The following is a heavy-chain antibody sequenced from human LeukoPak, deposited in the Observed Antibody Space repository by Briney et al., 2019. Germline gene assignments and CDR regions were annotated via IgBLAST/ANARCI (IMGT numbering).Heavy chain of an antibody. J-gene: IGHJ4*02. CDR2: IYHSGIT. Sequence: SQTLSLTCTVSGYSISSGLYWGWIRQPPGKGLEWIGSIYHSGITYYNPSLKSRVTMSVDTSKNQFSLKLSSVTAADTAVYFCARDEAPEYWGQGTLVTVSS. CDR1: GYSISSGLY. V-gene: IGHV4-38-2*02. CDR3: ARDEAPEY.